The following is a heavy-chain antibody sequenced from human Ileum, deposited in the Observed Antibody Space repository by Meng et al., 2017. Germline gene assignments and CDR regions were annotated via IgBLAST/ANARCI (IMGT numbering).Heavy chain of an antibody. CDR2: ISSSSSYI. V-gene: IGHV3-21*01. CDR3: ARGFPRLGYYDSSGYYRDY. J-gene: IGHJ4*02. D-gene: IGHD3-22*01. Sequence: GESLKISCAASGFTFSSYSMNWVRQAPGKGLEWVSSISSSSSYIYYADSVKGRFTISRDNAKNSLYLQMNSLRAEDTAVYYCARGFPRLGYYDSSGYYRDYWGQGTLVTVSS. CDR1: GFTFSSYS.